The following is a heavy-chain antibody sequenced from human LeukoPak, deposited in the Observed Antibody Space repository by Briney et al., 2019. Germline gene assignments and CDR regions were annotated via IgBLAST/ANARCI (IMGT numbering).Heavy chain of an antibody. D-gene: IGHD5-12*01. CDR2: IRSKAYGGTT. CDR1: GFTFGDYT. J-gene: IGHJ4*02. Sequence: DPGRSLRLSCTASGFTFGDYTMNWVRQAPGKGLEWVGFIRSKAYGGTTEYAATVKGRLTISRDDSKSIAYLQMNSLKTEDTAVYYCSRGPGGTYSGYNFLDYWGQGTLVTVSS. V-gene: IGHV3-49*04. CDR3: SRGPGGTYSGYNFLDY.